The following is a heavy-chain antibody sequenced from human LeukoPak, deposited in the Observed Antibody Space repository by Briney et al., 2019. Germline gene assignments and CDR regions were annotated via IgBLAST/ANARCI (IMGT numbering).Heavy chain of an antibody. J-gene: IGHJ4*02. CDR2: ISSSSYI. D-gene: IGHD3-16*02. V-gene: IGHV3-21*01. Sequence: GGSLRLSCAASGFTFSSYSMNWVRQAPGKGLEWVSSISSSSYIYYADSVKGRFTISRDNAKNSLYLQMNSLRAEDTAVYYCARDHYDYVWGSYRYFSLFDYWGQGTLVTVSS. CDR1: GFTFSSYS. CDR3: ARDHYDYVWGSYRYFSLFDY.